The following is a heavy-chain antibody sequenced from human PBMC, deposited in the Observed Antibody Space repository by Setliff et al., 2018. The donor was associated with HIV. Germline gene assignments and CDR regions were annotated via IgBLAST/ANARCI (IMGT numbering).Heavy chain of an antibody. Sequence: ASVKVSCKASGGSFGNFAVSWVRQAPGQGLEFMGGIIPPFGTGKFAQKFQGRVTFSADEFTRIVYMELNRLRSDDTAVYYCARATTPSSPPDVWGQGTLVTVSS. CDR2: IIPPFGTG. CDR3: ARATTPSSPPDV. CDR1: GGSFGNFA. D-gene: IGHD2-15*01. V-gene: IGHV1-69*13. J-gene: IGHJ4*02.